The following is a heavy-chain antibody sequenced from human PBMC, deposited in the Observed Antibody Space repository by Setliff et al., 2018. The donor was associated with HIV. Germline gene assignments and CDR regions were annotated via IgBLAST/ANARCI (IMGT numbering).Heavy chain of an antibody. V-gene: IGHV1-18*04. CDR1: GYTFTRYY. D-gene: IGHD1-26*01. Sequence: GASVKVSCKASGYTFTRYYMHWVRQAPGQGLEWMGWISAYNGNTNYAQKLQGRVTITTDESTSTAYMELSSLRSEDTAVYYCARDLGGSYQDDAFDIWGQGTMVTVSS. J-gene: IGHJ3*02. CDR3: ARDLGGSYQDDAFDI. CDR2: ISAYNGNT.